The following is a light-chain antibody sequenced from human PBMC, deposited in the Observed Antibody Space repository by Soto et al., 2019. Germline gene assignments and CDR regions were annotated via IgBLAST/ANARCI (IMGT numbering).Light chain of an antibody. CDR1: QSVRSNY. CDR3: QQYASSPLT. J-gene: IGKJ4*01. V-gene: IGKV3-20*01. CDR2: GAS. Sequence: EIVLTQSPGTLSLSSGERATLSCRASQSVRSNYLAWYQQKLGQAPRLLIYGASSRATGIPDRFGGSGSGTDFTFTISRLEPEDFAVYYCQQYASSPLTFVGGTKVEIK.